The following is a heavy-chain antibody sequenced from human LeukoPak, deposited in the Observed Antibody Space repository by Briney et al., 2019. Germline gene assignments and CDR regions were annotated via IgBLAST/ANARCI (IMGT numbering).Heavy chain of an antibody. J-gene: IGHJ3*01. CDR1: GFTFSNYA. Sequence: GGSLRLSCAASGFTFSNYAMTWVRQAPGKGLEWVSSVRGSGDGTSYGDSVKGRFTMSRDNSKHTLHLQMNSLRAEATALYCCGRDPNGDYVGAFDFWGLGTLVTVSS. V-gene: IGHV3-23*01. D-gene: IGHD4-17*01. CDR2: VRGSGDGT. CDR3: GRDPNGDYVGAFDF.